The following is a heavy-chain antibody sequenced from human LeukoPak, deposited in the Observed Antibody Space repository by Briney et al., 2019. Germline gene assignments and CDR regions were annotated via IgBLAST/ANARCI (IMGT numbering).Heavy chain of an antibody. J-gene: IGHJ4*02. CDR1: GGTFSRYA. V-gene: IGHV1-69*13. CDR2: IIPIFGTA. D-gene: IGHD6-19*01. Sequence: ASVKVSCKASGGTFSRYAISWVRQAPGQGLEWMGGIIPIFGTANYAQKFQGRVTITADESTSTAYMELSSLRSEDTAVYYCARDSGRGVAGNLDYWGQGTLVTVSS. CDR3: ARDSGRGVAGNLDY.